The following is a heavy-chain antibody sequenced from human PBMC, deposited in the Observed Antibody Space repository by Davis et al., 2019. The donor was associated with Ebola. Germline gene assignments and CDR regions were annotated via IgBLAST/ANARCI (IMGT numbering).Heavy chain of an antibody. CDR3: ARLEKFYDILTGYHLGHFDY. V-gene: IGHV3-7*01. J-gene: IGHJ4*02. D-gene: IGHD3-9*01. CDR1: GFTFNNYW. Sequence: GESLKISCAASGFTFNNYWMSWVRQAPGKRLEWVANIKQDGSEKNYLDSVKGRCTISRDNAKNSLYLQMNSLRAEDTAVYYCARLEKFYDILTGYHLGHFDYWGQGTLVTVSS. CDR2: IKQDGSEK.